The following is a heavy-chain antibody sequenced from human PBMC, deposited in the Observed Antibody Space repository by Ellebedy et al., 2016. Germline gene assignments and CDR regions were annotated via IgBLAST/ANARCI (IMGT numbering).Heavy chain of an antibody. D-gene: IGHD4-17*01. J-gene: IGHJ5*02. V-gene: IGHV5-10-1*01. Sequence: GESLKISXKGSGYSFTSYWIGWVRQMPGKGLEWMGRIDPSDSYTNYSPSFQGHVTISADKSISTAYLQWSSLKASDTAMYYCARHGTPTVTDNWFDPWGQGTLVTVSS. CDR2: IDPSDSYT. CDR3: ARHGTPTVTDNWFDP. CDR1: GYSFTSYW.